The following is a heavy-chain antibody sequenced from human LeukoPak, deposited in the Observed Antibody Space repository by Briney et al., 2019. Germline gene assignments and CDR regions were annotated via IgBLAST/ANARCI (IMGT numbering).Heavy chain of an antibody. CDR2: IYTSGST. CDR1: GGSISSYY. J-gene: IGHJ4*02. D-gene: IGHD6-19*01. V-gene: IGHV4-4*07. CDR3: ARDAAVAGPYYFDY. Sequence: SETLSLTCTVSGGSISSYYWSWIRQPAGKGLEWIGRIYTSGSTNYNPSLKSRVTMSVDTSKNQFSLKLSSVTAADTAVYYCARDAAVAGPYYFDYWGQGTLVTVSS.